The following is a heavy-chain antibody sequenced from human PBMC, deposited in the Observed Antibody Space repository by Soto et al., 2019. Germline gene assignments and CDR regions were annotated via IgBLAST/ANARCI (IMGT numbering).Heavy chain of an antibody. CDR1: GFTVSSNY. J-gene: IGHJ4*02. CDR2: VYSGGST. D-gene: IGHD6-19*01. CDR3: ARTIYSGCYRYFFDY. V-gene: IGHV3-53*01. Sequence: LRLSCAASGFTVSSNYMSWVRQAPGKGLEWVSVVYSGGSTNYADSVKGRFTISRDNSKNTLYLQMNSLRAEDTAVYYCARTIYSGCYRYFFDYWGQGTLVTVSS.